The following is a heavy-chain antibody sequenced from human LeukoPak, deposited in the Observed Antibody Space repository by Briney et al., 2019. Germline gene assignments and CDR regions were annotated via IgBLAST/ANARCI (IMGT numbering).Heavy chain of an antibody. Sequence: SQTLSLTCTVSGGSISSYYWSWIRQPPGKGLEWIGYIYYSGSTNYNPSLKSRVTISVDTSKNQFSLKLSSVTAADTAVYYCARGPHYYDSSGPWGYWGQGTLVTVSS. CDR3: ARGPHYYDSSGPWGY. D-gene: IGHD3-22*01. J-gene: IGHJ4*02. CDR1: GGSISSYY. CDR2: IYYSGST. V-gene: IGHV4-59*01.